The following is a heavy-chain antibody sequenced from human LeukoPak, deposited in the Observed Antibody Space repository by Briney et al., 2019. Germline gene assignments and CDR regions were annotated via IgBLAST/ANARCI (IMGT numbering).Heavy chain of an antibody. V-gene: IGHV3-23*01. CDR2: ISGTGGST. CDR1: GFTFSSYA. Sequence: PGGSLRLSCAVSGFTFSSYAMSWVRQAPGKGLEGVSAISGTGGSTYYSDSVKGRFTISRDNSKNTLYLQMNSLRAEDTAVYYCARSPPGGYYDSSGYYYDYWGQGTLVTVSS. J-gene: IGHJ4*02. CDR3: ARSPPGGYYDSSGYYYDY. D-gene: IGHD3-22*01.